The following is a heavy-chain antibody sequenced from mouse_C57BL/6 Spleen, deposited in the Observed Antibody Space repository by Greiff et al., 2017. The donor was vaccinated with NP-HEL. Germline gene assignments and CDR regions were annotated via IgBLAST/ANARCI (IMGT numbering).Heavy chain of an antibody. D-gene: IGHD1-1*01. J-gene: IGHJ4*01. CDR1: GYAFSSYW. CDR2: IYPGDGDT. V-gene: IGHV1-80*01. Sequence: VQLQQSGAELVKPGASVKISCKASGYAFSSYWMNWVKQRPGKGLEWIGQIYPGDGDTNYNGKFKGKATLTADKSSSTAYMQLSSLTSEDSAVYFCARSNYVDAMGYWGQGTSVTVSS. CDR3: ARSNYVDAMGY.